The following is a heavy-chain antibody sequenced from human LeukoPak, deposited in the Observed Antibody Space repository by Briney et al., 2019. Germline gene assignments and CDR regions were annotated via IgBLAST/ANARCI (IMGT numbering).Heavy chain of an antibody. J-gene: IGHJ6*03. CDR3: SKSLPYYYYYYMDV. CDR1: GGTFSSYA. Sequence: EASVKLSCKASGGTFSSYAISWVRQAPAQGLEWMGGIIPIFGTANYAQKFQGRVTITTDESTSQAYMVLSSLRSDDTAVYYCSKSLPYYYYYYMDVWGKGTTVTVSS. CDR2: IIPIFGTA. V-gene: IGHV1-69*05.